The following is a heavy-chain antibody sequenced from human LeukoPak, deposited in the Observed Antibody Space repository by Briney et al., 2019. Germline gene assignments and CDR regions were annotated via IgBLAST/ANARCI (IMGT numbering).Heavy chain of an antibody. Sequence: ASVKVSCKASGYTFTSYDINWVRQATGQGLEWMGWMNPNSGNTGYAQKFQGRVTITRNTSISTAYMELSSLRSEDTAVYYCARGDCSSTSCYTYYYYYMDVWGKGTTVTVSS. CDR2: MNPNSGNT. J-gene: IGHJ6*03. CDR1: GYTFTSYD. V-gene: IGHV1-8*03. CDR3: ARGDCSSTSCYTYYYYYMDV. D-gene: IGHD2-2*02.